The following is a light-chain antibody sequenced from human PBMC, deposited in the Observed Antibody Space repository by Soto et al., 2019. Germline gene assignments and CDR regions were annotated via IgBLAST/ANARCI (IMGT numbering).Light chain of an antibody. V-gene: IGKV3-11*01. CDR3: QQRAVLST. CDR1: QSVSKQ. Sequence: EIVLSQSLVTLSLSPRERATLSCRASQSVSKQLAWYKQKPGQAPRILIYDASRRVTGIPPRFSGSGSGTDFTLTLSSLEPEDFAVYYCQQRAVLSTFGQGT. J-gene: IGKJ5*01. CDR2: DAS.